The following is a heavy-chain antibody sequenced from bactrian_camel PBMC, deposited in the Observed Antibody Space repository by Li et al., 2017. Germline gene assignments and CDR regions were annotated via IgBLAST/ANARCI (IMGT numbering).Heavy chain of an antibody. CDR2: INIRDGGD. Sequence: DVQLVESGGGSVQAGGTLRLSCAASPHFANMEYMAWFRQAPGKEREGVAVINIRDGGDLYTSSVKGRFTISQDIPKNTVYLQMNSLKPEDTAMYYCAAATAKFIAARQRLDARRYDYWGQGTQVTVS. D-gene: IGHD3*01. CDR3: AAATAKFIAARQRLDARRYDY. J-gene: IGHJ4*01. CDR1: PHFANMEY. V-gene: IGHV3S40*01.